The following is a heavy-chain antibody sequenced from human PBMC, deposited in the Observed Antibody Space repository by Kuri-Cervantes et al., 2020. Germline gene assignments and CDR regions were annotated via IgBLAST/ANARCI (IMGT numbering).Heavy chain of an antibody. CDR1: GFTFSSYG. J-gene: IGHJ4*02. Sequence: GESLKISCAASGFTFSSYGMHWVRQAPGKGLEWVAVISYDGSNKYYADSVEGRFTISRDNSKNTLYLQMNSLRAEDTAVYYCAKDRSGYDSAGFDYWGQGTLVTVSS. CDR2: ISYDGSNK. D-gene: IGHD5-12*01. V-gene: IGHV3-30*18. CDR3: AKDRSGYDSAGFDY.